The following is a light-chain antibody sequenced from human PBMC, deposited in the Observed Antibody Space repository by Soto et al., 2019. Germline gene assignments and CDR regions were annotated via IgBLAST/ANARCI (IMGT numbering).Light chain of an antibody. CDR2: DVI. Sequence: QSALTQPRSVSGSPGRSVTISCTGTRSDIGGYNFVSWYQQHPGQAPKLIIYDVIKRPSGVPDRFSGSKSGNTASLTIYGLQAEDEADYYCCSYAGGYTHVFGTGTKVT. J-gene: IGLJ1*01. V-gene: IGLV2-11*01. CDR1: RSDIGGYNF. CDR3: CSYAGGYTHV.